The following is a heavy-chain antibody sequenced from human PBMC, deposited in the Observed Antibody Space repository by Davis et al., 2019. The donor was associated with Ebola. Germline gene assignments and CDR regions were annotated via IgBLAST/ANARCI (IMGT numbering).Heavy chain of an antibody. D-gene: IGHD3-10*01. Sequence: PGGSLRLSCAASGFTFSNYAMHWVRQAPGKGLEWVAVISNDGRNKYYEDSVKGRFTISRDNSKNTLFLEMNSLRAEDTAVYYCAREFGGDYYYYYGMDVWGQGTTVTVSS. CDR1: GFTFSNYA. CDR3: AREFGGDYYYYYGMDV. V-gene: IGHV3-30*03. J-gene: IGHJ6*02. CDR2: ISNDGRNK.